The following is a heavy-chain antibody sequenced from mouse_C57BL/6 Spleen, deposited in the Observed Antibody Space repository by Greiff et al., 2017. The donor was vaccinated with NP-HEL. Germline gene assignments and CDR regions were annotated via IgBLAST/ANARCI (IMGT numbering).Heavy chain of an antibody. V-gene: IGHV1-55*01. Sequence: QVQLKQPGAELVKPGASVKMSCKASGYTFTSYWITWVKQRPGQGLEWIGDIYPGSGSTNYNEKFKSKATLTVDTSSSTAYMQLSSLTSEDSAVYYCARDYYSNHYFDYWGQGTTLTVSS. J-gene: IGHJ2*01. D-gene: IGHD2-5*01. CDR3: ARDYYSNHYFDY. CDR1: GYTFTSYW. CDR2: IYPGSGST.